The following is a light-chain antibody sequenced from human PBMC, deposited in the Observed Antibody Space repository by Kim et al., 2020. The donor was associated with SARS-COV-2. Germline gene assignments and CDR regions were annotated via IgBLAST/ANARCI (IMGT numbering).Light chain of an antibody. CDR3: SSYIRGSTNYV. V-gene: IGLV2-14*01. CDR1: SSDVGGYKY. J-gene: IGLJ1*01. Sequence: QSALTQPASVSGSPGQSITISCTGTSSDVGGYKYVSWYQQHPGKAPKLVIYEVSNRPSGVSNRFSGSKSGNTASLTISGLQAEDKADYYCSSYIRGSTNYVFGTGTKVTVL. CDR2: EVS.